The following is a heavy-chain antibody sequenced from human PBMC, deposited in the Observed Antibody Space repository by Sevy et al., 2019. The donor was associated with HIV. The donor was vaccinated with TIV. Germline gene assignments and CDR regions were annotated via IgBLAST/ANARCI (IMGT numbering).Heavy chain of an antibody. CDR1: GFTFSTYS. D-gene: IGHD1-1*01. CDR3: PTKGTVGRTKRL. V-gene: IGHV3-21*06. J-gene: IGHJ4*02. CDR2: IGESSDYM. Sequence: GGSLRLSCVASGFTFSTYSMNWVRQAPGKGLEWVSSIGESSDYMWYGDSVRGRFTVSRDNAKNSLFLQMNSLRAEDTGVYYCPTKGTVGRTKRLWGQGTLVTVSS.